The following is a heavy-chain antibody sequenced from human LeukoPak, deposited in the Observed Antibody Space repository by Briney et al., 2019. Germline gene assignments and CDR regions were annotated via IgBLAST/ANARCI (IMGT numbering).Heavy chain of an antibody. CDR2: IRQDGSEK. J-gene: IGHJ3*02. CDR1: GFTFSGHW. Sequence: PGGSLRLSCAAPGFTFSGHWMSWVRQAPGKGLEWVASIRQDGSEKHYVDSVEGRFTISRDNAKNSLHLQMNSLRAEDTAVYYCAKGSSRPPNAFDIWGQGTLVTVSS. D-gene: IGHD6-6*01. V-gene: IGHV3-7*01. CDR3: AKGSSRPPNAFDI.